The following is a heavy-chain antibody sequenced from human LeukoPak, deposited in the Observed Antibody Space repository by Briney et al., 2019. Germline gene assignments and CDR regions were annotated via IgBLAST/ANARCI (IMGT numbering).Heavy chain of an antibody. Sequence: SETLSLTCTVSGGSISSYYWSWIRQPPGKGLEWIGYIYYSGSTNYNPSLKSRVTISVDTSKNQFSLKLSSVTAADTVVYYCARGSGRDWFDPWGQGTLVTVSS. CDR2: IYYSGST. J-gene: IGHJ5*02. CDR3: ARGSGRDWFDP. CDR1: GGSISSYY. V-gene: IGHV4-59*08. D-gene: IGHD6-19*01.